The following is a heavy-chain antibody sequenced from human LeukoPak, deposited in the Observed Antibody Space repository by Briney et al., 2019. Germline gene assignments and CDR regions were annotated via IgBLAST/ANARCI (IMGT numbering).Heavy chain of an antibody. V-gene: IGHV1-2*04. Sequence: ASVKVSCKASGYTFTGYYMHWVRQAHGQGLEWMGWINPNSGGTNYAQKFQGWVTMTRDTSISTAYMELSRLRSDDTAVYYCARDTHFYDSSGYYDYWGQGTLVTVSS. CDR1: GYTFTGYY. CDR2: INPNSGGT. J-gene: IGHJ4*02. CDR3: ARDTHFYDSSGYYDY. D-gene: IGHD3-22*01.